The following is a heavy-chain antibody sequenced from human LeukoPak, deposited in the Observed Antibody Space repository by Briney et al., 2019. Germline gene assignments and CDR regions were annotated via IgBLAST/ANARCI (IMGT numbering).Heavy chain of an antibody. CDR1: GFYLSAYS. CDR2: VSYDEEKN. D-gene: IGHD3-16*01. CDR3: ARDSFGGKIFDY. V-gene: IGHV3-30*04. J-gene: IGHJ4*02. Sequence: GGSLSLSCAASGFYLSAYSMDWARQTPGKGMEWVAVVSYDEEKNYYADCVRGRFTISRDSSQNMLYLQLNSLRAEDTAVYYCARDSFGGKIFDYWGQGSLVTVSS.